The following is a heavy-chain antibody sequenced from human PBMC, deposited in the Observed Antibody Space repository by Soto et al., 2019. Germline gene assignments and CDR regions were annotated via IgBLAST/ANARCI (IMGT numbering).Heavy chain of an antibody. D-gene: IGHD1-26*01. Sequence: TSETLSLTCAVYGGSFSGYYWSWIRQPPGKGLEWIGEINHSGSTNYNPSLKSRVTISVDTSKNQFSLKLSSVTAADTAVYYCARGGVAELRWFDPWGQGTLVTVSS. CDR1: GGSFSGYY. J-gene: IGHJ5*02. CDR3: ARGGVAELRWFDP. V-gene: IGHV4-34*01. CDR2: INHSGST.